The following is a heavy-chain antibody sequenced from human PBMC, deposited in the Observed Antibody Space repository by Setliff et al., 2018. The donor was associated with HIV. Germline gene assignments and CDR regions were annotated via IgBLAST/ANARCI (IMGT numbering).Heavy chain of an antibody. CDR2: INTKNGAT. V-gene: IGHV1-18*01. Sequence: ASVKVSCKTSGYTFSSYGTCWVRQAPGHGLEWMGWINTKNGATTYAQNYRGRVTMTVDAASATAFLDLRSLRLADSAVYFCATTSTDAFRSVPDFWGQGTRVTVSS. CDR3: ATTSTDAFRSVPDF. J-gene: IGHJ4*02. CDR1: GYTFSSYG.